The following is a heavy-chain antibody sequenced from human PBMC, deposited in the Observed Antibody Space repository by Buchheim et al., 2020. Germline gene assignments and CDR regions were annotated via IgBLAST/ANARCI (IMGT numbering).Heavy chain of an antibody. V-gene: IGHV3-74*01. J-gene: IGHJ4*02. CDR2: INSDGSST. D-gene: IGHD1-1*01. Sequence: VQLVESGGGLVQPGGSLRLSCAASGFTFSDLWMHWVRQTPGKGLMWVSRINSDGSSTIYGESVKGRFTVSRDTAKNTTYVQMNSLRAEDTGVYYCARDPLLNGGTLDYWGQGT. CDR3: ARDPLLNGGTLDY. CDR1: GFTFSDLW.